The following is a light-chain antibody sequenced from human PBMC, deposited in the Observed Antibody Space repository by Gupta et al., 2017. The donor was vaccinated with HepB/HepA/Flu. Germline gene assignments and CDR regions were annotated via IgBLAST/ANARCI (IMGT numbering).Light chain of an antibody. CDR1: SSDVGTYNF. Sequence: QSALTQPASVSGSPGQSITISCAGTSSDVGTYNFVSWYQQHPGKAPKLMIYDVSKRPSGVSNRFSGSKSGNTASLTISGRQAEDEADYYCSSYTSSDTLVFGGGTKLTVL. CDR3: SSYTSSDTLV. CDR2: DVS. V-gene: IGLV2-14*01. J-gene: IGLJ2*01.